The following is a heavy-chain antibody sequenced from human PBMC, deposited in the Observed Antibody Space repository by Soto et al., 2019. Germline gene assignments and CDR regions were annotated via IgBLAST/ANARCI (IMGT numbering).Heavy chain of an antibody. V-gene: IGHV3-73*01. CDR1: GFTFSGSA. CDR2: IRSKANSYAT. J-gene: IGHJ4*02. Sequence: GGSLRLSCAASGFTFSGSAMHWVRQASGKGLEWVGRIRSKANSYATAYAASVKGRFTISRDDSKNTAYLQMNSLKTEDTAVYYCTRHRYSEGSSSSVDYWGQGTLVTVSS. CDR3: TRHRYSEGSSSSVDY. D-gene: IGHD6-6*01.